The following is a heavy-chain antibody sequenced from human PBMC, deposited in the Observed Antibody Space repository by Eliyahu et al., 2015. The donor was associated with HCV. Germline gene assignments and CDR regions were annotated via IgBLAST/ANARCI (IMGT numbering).Heavy chain of an antibody. V-gene: IGHV4-39*01. CDR3: ARRSFPGAHDYSRYYYYGMDV. J-gene: IGHJ6*02. CDR2: IYYSGST. Sequence: QLQLQESGPGLVKPSETLSLTCTVSGCSISSSSYYWXWIRQPPGKGLEWIGSIYYSGSTYYNPSLKSRVTISVDTSKNQFSLKLSSVTAADTAVYYCARRSFPGAHDYSRYYYYGMDVWGQGTTVTVSS. D-gene: IGHD4-11*01. CDR1: GCSISSSSYY.